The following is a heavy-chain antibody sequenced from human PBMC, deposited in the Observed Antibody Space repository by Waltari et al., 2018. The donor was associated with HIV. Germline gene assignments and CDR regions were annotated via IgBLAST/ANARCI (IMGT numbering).Heavy chain of an antibody. V-gene: IGHV3-30-3*01. Sequence: QVQLVESGGGVVQPGRSLRLSCAASGCTFSSYAMHWVRQAPGKGLEWVAVISYDGSNKYYADSVKGRFTISRDNSKNTLYLQMNSLRAEDTAVYYCARGLPYDLYGMDVWGQGTTVTVSS. CDR1: GCTFSSYA. D-gene: IGHD2-2*01. CDR3: ARGLPYDLYGMDV. CDR2: ISYDGSNK. J-gene: IGHJ6*02.